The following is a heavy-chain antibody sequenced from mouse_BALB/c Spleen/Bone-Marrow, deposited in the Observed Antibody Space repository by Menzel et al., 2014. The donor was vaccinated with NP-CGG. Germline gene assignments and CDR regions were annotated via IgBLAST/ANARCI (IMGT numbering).Heavy chain of an antibody. J-gene: IGHJ4*01. V-gene: IGHV1-67*01. CDR1: GYTFTDYA. Sequence: VQLQQSGPELVRPGVSVKISCKGSGYTFTDYAMHWVKQSHAKSLEWIGVISTYSCNTNYNQKFKGKATMTVDKSSSTAFMELARLTSEDSAIYYCARGGYAMDYWGQGTSVTVSS. CDR3: ARGGYAMDY. CDR2: ISTYSCNT.